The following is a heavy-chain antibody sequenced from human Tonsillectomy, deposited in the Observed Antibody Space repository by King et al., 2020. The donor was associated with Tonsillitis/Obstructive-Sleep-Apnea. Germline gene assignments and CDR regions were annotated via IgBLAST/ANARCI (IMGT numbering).Heavy chain of an antibody. D-gene: IGHD2-21*02. CDR1: GFTFSNAW. J-gene: IGHJ3*02. Sequence: EVQLVESGGGLVKPGGSLRLSCAASGFTFSNAWMNWVRQAPGKGLEWVGRIKSKTDGGTTDYAAPVKGRFTISRDDSKNTLYLQMNSLKTEDTAVYYCTTDQEYCGCYCYPLPAFDIWGQGTMVTVSS. CDR3: TTDQEYCGCYCYPLPAFDI. CDR2: IKSKTDGGTT. V-gene: IGHV3-15*07.